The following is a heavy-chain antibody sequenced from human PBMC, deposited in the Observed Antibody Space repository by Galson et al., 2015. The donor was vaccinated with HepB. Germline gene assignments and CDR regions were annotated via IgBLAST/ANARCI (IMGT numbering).Heavy chain of an antibody. CDR1: GYMFTDYW. CDR3: TRGFDHGDS. CDR2: IHPRDSDT. V-gene: IGHV5-51*03. Sequence: QSGAEVKKPGDSLQISCKGSGYMFTDYWITWVRQTPEKGLEWVGSIHPRDSDTKYRPSFKGQVLISVDKSTNTAFLQWNSLKASDSAMYYCTRGFDHGDSWGRGTLVIVS. J-gene: IGHJ4*02. D-gene: IGHD3-9*01.